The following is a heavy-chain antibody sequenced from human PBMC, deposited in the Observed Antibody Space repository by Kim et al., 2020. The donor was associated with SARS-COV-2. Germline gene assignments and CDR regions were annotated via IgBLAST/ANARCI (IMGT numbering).Heavy chain of an antibody. CDR3: AHSPSYNWFDA. CDR2: IYWDNDN. Sequence: SCPTLVNPTQTLTVTCTFSGFSLSTYGVSVGWIRRAPGKALEWLAVIYWDNDNRLSPFLETRLTITKDTSKNQVVLTMTNMDVADTATYFCAHSPSYNWFDAWGQGILVTVSS. CDR1: GFSLSTYGVS. J-gene: IGHJ5*02. V-gene: IGHV2-5*02.